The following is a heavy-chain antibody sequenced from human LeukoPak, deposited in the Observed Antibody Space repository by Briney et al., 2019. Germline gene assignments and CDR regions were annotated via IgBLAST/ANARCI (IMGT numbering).Heavy chain of an antibody. J-gene: IGHJ5*02. CDR3: ARDQWCSGGGCYSGGNWFDP. V-gene: IGHV1-69*05. D-gene: IGHD2-15*01. CDR2: IIPIFGTA. Sequence: SVKVSCEASGGTFSSYAISWVRQAPGQGLEWMGRIIPIFGTANYAQKFQGRVTITTDESTSTAYMELSSLRSEDTAVYYCARDQWCSGGGCYSGGNWFDPWGQGTLVTVSS. CDR1: GGTFSSYA.